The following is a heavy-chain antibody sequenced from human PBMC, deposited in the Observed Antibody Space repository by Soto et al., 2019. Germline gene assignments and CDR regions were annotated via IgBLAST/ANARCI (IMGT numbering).Heavy chain of an antibody. V-gene: IGHV1-8*02. CDR3: ARVGGVGAPPGADY. D-gene: IGHD1-26*01. CDR1: GYSFRSYD. J-gene: IGHJ4*02. Sequence: QVQLVQSGAEVKKPGASVKVSCKGSGYSFRSYDITWVRQAPGQGLEWMGWVHPETGSTGYAQRFQGRVSMTSDTSRNTTYMELSDLRVEDTAVYYCARVGGVGAPPGADYWGQGTLVTVSS. CDR2: VHPETGST.